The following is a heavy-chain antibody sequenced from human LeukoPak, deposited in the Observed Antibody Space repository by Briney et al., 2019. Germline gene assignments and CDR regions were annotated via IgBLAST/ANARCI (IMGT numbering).Heavy chain of an antibody. J-gene: IGHJ4*02. CDR1: GYTLTELS. Sequence: GASVKVSCKVSGYTLTELSMHWVRQAPGKGLEWMGGFDPEDGETIYAQKFQGRVTMTEDTSTDTAYMELSSLRSEDTAVYYCATDPISGQLWSSPLHFDYWGQGTLVTVSS. CDR2: FDPEDGET. D-gene: IGHD5-18*01. V-gene: IGHV1-24*01. CDR3: ATDPISGQLWSSPLHFDY.